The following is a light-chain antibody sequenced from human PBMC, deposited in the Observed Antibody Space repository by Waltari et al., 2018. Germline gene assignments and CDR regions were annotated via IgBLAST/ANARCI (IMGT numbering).Light chain of an antibody. J-gene: IGKJ4*01. V-gene: IGKV3-15*01. CDR2: AAS. CDR1: RSINNN. Sequence: EIVMAQSPATLSVSPGERATLSCGASRSINNNLAWYQQKPGQAPRLLIYAASTRATGIPARFSGSGSGTEFTLTISSMQSEDFAVYHCQQYSKWPLTFGGGTKVEIK. CDR3: QQYSKWPLT.